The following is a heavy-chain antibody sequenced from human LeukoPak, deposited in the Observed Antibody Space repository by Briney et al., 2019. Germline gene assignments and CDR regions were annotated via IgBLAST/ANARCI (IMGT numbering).Heavy chain of an antibody. V-gene: IGHV3-48*01. Sequence: GGSLRLSCAASGFTFSSYSMNWVRQAPGKGLEWVSYISSSSSTIYYADSVKGRFTISRDNAKNSLYLQMNSLRAEATAVYYCARVLHSSSWPDFDYWGQGTLVTVSS. CDR3: ARVLHSSSWPDFDY. D-gene: IGHD6-13*01. J-gene: IGHJ4*02. CDR1: GFTFSSYS. CDR2: ISSSSSTI.